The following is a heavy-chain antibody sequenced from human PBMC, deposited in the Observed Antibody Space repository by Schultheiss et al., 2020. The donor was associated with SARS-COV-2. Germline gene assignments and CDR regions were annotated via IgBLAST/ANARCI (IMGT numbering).Heavy chain of an antibody. CDR1: GFTFSSYG. J-gene: IGHJ4*02. CDR3: AKDLLLGTFDY. D-gene: IGHD7-27*01. Sequence: GESLKISCAASGFTFSSYGMHWVRQAPGRGLEWVAVIWDHGSNRYYADSVKGRFTISRDNSKNTLYLQMNSLRAEDTAVYYCAKDLLLGTFDYWGQGTLVTVSS. V-gene: IGHV3-33*06. CDR2: IWDHGSNR.